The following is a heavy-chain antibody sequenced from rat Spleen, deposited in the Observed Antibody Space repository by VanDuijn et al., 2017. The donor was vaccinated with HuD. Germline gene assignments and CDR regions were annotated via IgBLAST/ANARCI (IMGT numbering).Heavy chain of an antibody. CDR2: ISPGGGNT. Sequence: EVQLVESGGGLVQPGRSLKLSCAASGFTFSNYDMAWVRQAPTKGLEWIASISPGGGNTLYRDPVKGQFPISRDNAKNTQYLQMDSLRSEDTATYYCARHGIYNNYGWFAYWGQGTLVTVSS. CDR1: GFTFSNYD. CDR3: ARHGIYNNYGWFAY. J-gene: IGHJ3*01. V-gene: IGHV5S13*01. D-gene: IGHD1-10*01.